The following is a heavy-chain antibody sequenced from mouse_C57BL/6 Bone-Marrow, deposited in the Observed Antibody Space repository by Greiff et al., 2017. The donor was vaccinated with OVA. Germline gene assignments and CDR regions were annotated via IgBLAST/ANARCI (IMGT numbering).Heavy chain of an antibody. V-gene: IGHV1-26*01. CDR1: GYTFTDYY. Sequence: EVQLQQSGPELVKPGASVKISCKASGYTFTDYYMNWVKQSHGKSLEWIGDINPNNGGTSYNQKFKGKATLTVDKSSSTAYMELRSLTSEDSAVYYCARGTGTIDYWGQGTTLTVSS. CDR3: ARGTGTIDY. D-gene: IGHD4-1*01. J-gene: IGHJ2*01. CDR2: INPNNGGT.